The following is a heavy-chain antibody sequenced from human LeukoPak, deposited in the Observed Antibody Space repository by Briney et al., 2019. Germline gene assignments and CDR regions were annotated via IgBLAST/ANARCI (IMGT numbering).Heavy chain of an antibody. CDR3: ARHRGVSYYDAFDV. Sequence: SETLSLTCGVSGDSISRNYWSWIRQPPGKGLEWIAYIYYNGDTNYNPSLKSRVTISIDTSKNQFSLNLRPVTDADTAVYYCARHRGVSYYDAFDVWGQGTVVTVSS. D-gene: IGHD1-26*01. CDR1: GDSISRNY. J-gene: IGHJ3*01. CDR2: IYYNGDT. V-gene: IGHV4-59*08.